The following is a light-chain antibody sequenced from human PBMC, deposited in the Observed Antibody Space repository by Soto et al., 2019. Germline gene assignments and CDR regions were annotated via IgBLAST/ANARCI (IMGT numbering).Light chain of an antibody. CDR2: GAS. V-gene: IGKV3-20*01. CDR1: QSVSSSN. J-gene: IGKJ1*01. Sequence: EIVLTQSPCTLSLSQGDRATLYCRASQSVSSSNLAWYQQKRGQSPRLLIYGASSRATGIPDRFSGSGSGPDFTLTISRLEPEDFAVYFCQHYGSSPWTFGQGTKVDIK. CDR3: QHYGSSPWT.